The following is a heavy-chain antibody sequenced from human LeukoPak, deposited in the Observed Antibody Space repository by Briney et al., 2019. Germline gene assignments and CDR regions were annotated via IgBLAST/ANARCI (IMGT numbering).Heavy chain of an antibody. CDR1: GFTFSTYA. CDR3: ARDPKIYGSGKRGAFDI. J-gene: IGHJ3*02. D-gene: IGHD3-10*01. Sequence: GGSLRLSCAASGFTFSTYAMHGVRQAPGKGLEWGAVISYDGSNKYYADSVKGRFTISRDNSKNTLYLQMNSLRAEDTAVYYCARDPKIYGSGKRGAFDIWGQGTMVTVSS. CDR2: ISYDGSNK. V-gene: IGHV3-30-3*01.